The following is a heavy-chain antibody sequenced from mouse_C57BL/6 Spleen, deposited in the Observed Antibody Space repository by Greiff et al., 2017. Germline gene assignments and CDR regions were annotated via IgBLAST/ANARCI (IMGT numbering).Heavy chain of an antibody. Sequence: QVQLQQSGAELVKPGASVKISCKASGYAFSSYWMNWVNQRPGKGLEWIGQIYPGDGDSNSNGKFMGKATLTADKSSSRTYMQLSSQTSEDSAVYFCALRRRGYFDVWGTGTTVTVSS. CDR2: IYPGDGDS. CDR1: GYAFSSYW. J-gene: IGHJ1*03. CDR3: ALRRRGYFDV. V-gene: IGHV1-80*01. D-gene: IGHD2-12*01.